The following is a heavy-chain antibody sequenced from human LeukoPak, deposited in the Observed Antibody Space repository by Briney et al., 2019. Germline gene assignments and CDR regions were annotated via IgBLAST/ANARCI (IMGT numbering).Heavy chain of an antibody. CDR3: AKGNIAARQDIMDV. D-gene: IGHD6-6*01. J-gene: IGHJ6*02. CDR1: GFTFSSYA. Sequence: PGGSLRLSCAASGFTFSSYAMSWVRQAPGKALEWVSLISGSGGSTYYADSVKGRFTISRDNSKNTLYLQMNSLRVEDTAVYYCAKGNIAARQDIMDVWGQGTTVTVSS. CDR2: ISGSGGST. V-gene: IGHV3-23*01.